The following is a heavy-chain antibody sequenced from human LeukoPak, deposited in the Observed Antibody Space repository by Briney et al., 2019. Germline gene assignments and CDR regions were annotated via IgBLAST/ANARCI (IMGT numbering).Heavy chain of an antibody. CDR3: AKGYCSGGSCYKSFDY. J-gene: IGHJ4*02. D-gene: IGHD2-15*01. Sequence: GGSLRLSCAASGFTFDDYAMHWVRQAPGKGLEWVSGISWNSGSIGYADSVKGRFTISRDNAKSSLYLQMNSLRAEDTALYYCAKGYCSGGSCYKSFDYWGQGTLVTVPS. V-gene: IGHV3-9*01. CDR1: GFTFDDYA. CDR2: ISWNSGSI.